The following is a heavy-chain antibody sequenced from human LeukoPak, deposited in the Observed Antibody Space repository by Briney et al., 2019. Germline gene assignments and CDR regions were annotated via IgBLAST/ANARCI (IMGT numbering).Heavy chain of an antibody. D-gene: IGHD3-9*01. V-gene: IGHV3-48*03. CDR2: ISSSGSTT. Sequence: GGSLRLSCVASGFTFSSYEMNWVRQAPGKGLEWVSYISSSGSTTYYADSVKGRFTISRDNAKNSLYLQMNSLRAEDTAVYYCARGLRYFESPRGTNWFDPWGKGTLVTVSS. J-gene: IGHJ5*02. CDR3: ARGLRYFESPRGTNWFDP. CDR1: GFTFSSYE.